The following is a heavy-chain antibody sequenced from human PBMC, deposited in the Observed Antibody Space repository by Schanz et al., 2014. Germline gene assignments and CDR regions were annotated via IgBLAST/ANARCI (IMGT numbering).Heavy chain of an antibody. CDR2: IYYNGTNK. J-gene: IGHJ6*02. V-gene: IGHV3-30*18. CDR3: AKDVNRRGGQANFYYYYGMYV. CDR1: TSLFSRSV. Sequence: QVDLVESGGGVVQPGRSLTLSCAVSTSLFSRSVIHWVRQAPGKGLEWVALIYYNGTNKYYADSVKGRFTISRDNSQNPLDLQMNTLRAEDTAVYYCAKDVNRRGGQANFYYYYGMYVWGQGTTVTVAS. D-gene: IGHD5-12*01.